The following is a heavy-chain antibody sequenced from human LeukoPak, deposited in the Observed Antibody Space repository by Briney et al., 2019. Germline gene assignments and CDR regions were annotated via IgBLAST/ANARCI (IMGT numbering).Heavy chain of an antibody. J-gene: IGHJ4*02. CDR2: ISSSSSYI. CDR1: GFTFSSYS. V-gene: IGHV3-21*01. D-gene: IGHD3-3*01. Sequence: GGSLRLSCAASGFTFSSYSMNWVRQAPGKGLELVSSISSSSSYIYYADSVKGRFTISRDNAKNSLYLQMNSLRAEDTAVYYCARVGGQRYYDFWSGSYYFDYWGQGTLVTVSS. CDR3: ARVGGQRYYDFWSGSYYFDY.